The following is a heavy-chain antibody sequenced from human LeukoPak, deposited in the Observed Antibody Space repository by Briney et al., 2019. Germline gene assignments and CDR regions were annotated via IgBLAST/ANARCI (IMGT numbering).Heavy chain of an antibody. CDR2: INHSGST. CDR3: ARDRILTGYYYDAFDI. CDR1: GGSFSGYY. J-gene: IGHJ3*02. D-gene: IGHD3-9*01. V-gene: IGHV4-34*01. Sequence: SETLSLTCAVYGGSFSGYYWSWIRQPPGKGLEWIGEINHSGSTNYNPSLKSRVTISVDTSKTQFSLKLSSVTAADTAVYYCARDRILTGYYYDAFDIWGQGTMVTVSS.